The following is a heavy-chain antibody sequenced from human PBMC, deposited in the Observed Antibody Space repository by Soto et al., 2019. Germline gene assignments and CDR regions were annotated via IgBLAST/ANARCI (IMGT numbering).Heavy chain of an antibody. CDR1: GYSITAGGYY. D-gene: IGHD6-19*01. J-gene: IGHJ5*02. CDR3: ARMYSSGSGWFHP. V-gene: IGHV4-31*03. CDR2: FYSSGSI. Sequence: SETLSLTCLVSGYSITAGGYYWSWIRHHPGKGLEWIGSFYSSGSIIYNPSLRSRVSISGDTSSNQFSMSLTSVTAADTARYYCARMYSSGSGWFHPWGQGTMVTVSS.